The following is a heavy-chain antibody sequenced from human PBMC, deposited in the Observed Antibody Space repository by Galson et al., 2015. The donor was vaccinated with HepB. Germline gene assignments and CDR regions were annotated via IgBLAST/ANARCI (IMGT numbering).Heavy chain of an antibody. Sequence: PALVKPTQTLTLTCTFSGFSLSTSGVGVGWIRQPPGKALEWLALIYWDDDKRYSPSLKSRLTITKDTSKNQVVLTMTNMDPVDTATYYCIRRPNYYDSSGHLDYWGQGTLVTASS. CDR1: GFSLSTSGVG. CDR2: IYWDDDK. CDR3: IRRPNYYDSSGHLDY. J-gene: IGHJ4*02. V-gene: IGHV2-5*02. D-gene: IGHD3-22*01.